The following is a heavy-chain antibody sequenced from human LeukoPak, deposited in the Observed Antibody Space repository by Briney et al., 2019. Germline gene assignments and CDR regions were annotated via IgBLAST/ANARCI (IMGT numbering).Heavy chain of an antibody. V-gene: IGHV3-30-3*01. CDR2: ISYDGSNK. D-gene: IGHD1-26*01. CDR1: GFTFSSYA. Sequence: QPGRSLRLSCAASGFTFSSYAMHWVRQAPGKGLEWVAVISYDGSNKYYADSVKGRFTISRDNSKNTLYLQMNSLRAEDTAVYYCARGEALYSGSYCSFDYWGQGTLVTVSS. CDR3: ARGEALYSGSYCSFDY. J-gene: IGHJ4*02.